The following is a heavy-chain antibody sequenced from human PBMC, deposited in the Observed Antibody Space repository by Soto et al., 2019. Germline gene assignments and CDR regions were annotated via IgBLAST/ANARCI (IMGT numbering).Heavy chain of an antibody. J-gene: IGHJ4*02. Sequence: EVQLVESGGGLVQPGGSLRLSCAASGFTFSSYWMSWVRQAPGKGLEWVANIKQDGSEKYYVDSVKGRFTISSDNAKNSLYLQMNSLRAEDTAVYYCARDSPTSTVEGYSYYFDYWGQGTLVTVSS. V-gene: IGHV3-7*01. CDR1: GFTFSSYW. CDR2: IKQDGSEK. CDR3: ARDSPTSTVEGYSYYFDY. D-gene: IGHD2-21*01.